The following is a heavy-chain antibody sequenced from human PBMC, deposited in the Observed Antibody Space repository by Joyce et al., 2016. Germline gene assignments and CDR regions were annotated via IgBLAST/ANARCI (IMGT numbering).Heavy chain of an antibody. J-gene: IGHJ4*02. CDR3: AGGNDDDYWSGYEAHYFDY. CDR1: GGSISSYY. Sequence: QVQLQESGSGLVKPSETLSLSCTVSGGSISSYYWSWFRQPPGKGLEWIGYINHRGRTNYNPALKSRDTISVDTSKNEFSLKMTSVTAADTAVYYCAGGNDDDYWSGYEAHYFDYWGQGTLVTVSS. D-gene: IGHD3-3*01. CDR2: INHRGRT. V-gene: IGHV4-59*01.